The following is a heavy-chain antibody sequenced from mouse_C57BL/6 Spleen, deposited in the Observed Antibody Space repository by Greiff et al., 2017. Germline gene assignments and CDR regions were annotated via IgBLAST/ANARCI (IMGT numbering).Heavy chain of an antibody. D-gene: IGHD3-2*02. V-gene: IGHV1-26*01. CDR1: GYTFTDYY. CDR2: INPNNGGT. CDR3: ARGAAQAGAMDY. Sequence: VQLQQSGPELVKPGASVKISCKASGYTFTDYYMNWVKQSHGKSLEWIGDINPNNGGTSYNQKVKGKATLTVDKSSSTAYMELRSLTSEDSAVYYCARGAAQAGAMDYWGQGTSVTVSS. J-gene: IGHJ4*01.